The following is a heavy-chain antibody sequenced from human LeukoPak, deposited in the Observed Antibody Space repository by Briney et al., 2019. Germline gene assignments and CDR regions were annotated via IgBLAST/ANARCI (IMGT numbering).Heavy chain of an antibody. CDR1: GFTFTTYW. D-gene: IGHD3-9*01. CDR2: IKQDGSEK. J-gene: IGHJ6*02. CDR3: ARDLMRYFDPSGYYGMDV. V-gene: IGHV3-7*01. Sequence: GGSLRLSCAASGFTFTTYWMSWVRQAPGKGLEWVANIKQDGSEKYYVDSVKGRFTISRDNDKNSLYLQMNSLRVEDTAVYYCARDLMRYFDPSGYYGMDVWGQGTTVTVSS.